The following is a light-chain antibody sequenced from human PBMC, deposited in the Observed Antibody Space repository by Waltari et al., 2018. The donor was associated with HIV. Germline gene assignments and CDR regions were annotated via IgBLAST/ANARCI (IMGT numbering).Light chain of an antibody. Sequence: EIVLTQSPATLSLSPGGRDSLSCRASQSVNNGYLAWYQWKPGQAPRLVIYGPSRRATGVPDRFTGSGSGTDFTLTISRLQPEDFAVYYCLQHATLPYTFGQGTKLEI. CDR3: LQHATLPYT. CDR2: GPS. V-gene: IGKV3-20*01. CDR1: QSVNNGY. J-gene: IGKJ2*01.